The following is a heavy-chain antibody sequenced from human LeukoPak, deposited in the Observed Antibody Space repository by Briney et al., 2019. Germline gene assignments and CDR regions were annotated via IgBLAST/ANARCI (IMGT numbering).Heavy chain of an antibody. CDR1: GYTFTSYD. V-gene: IGHV1-8*01. D-gene: IGHD4-17*01. CDR3: ARVPTVTRPRRVNWFDP. J-gene: IGHJ5*02. CDR2: MNPNSGNT. Sequence: GASVKVSCKASGYTFTSYDINWVRQATGQGLEWMGWMNPNSGNTGYAQKFEGRVTMTRNTSISTAYMELSSLRSEDTAVYYCARVPTVTRPRRVNWFDPWGQGTLVTVSS.